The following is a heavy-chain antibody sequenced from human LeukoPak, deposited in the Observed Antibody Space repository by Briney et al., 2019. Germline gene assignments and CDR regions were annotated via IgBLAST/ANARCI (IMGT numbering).Heavy chain of an antibody. D-gene: IGHD3-10*01. J-gene: IGHJ4*02. CDR3: ARDGYYGSGSYLEGYFDY. CDR1: GFTFSSYW. Sequence: GGSLRLSCAASGFTFSSYWMSWVRQAPGKGLEWVAVISYDGSNKYYADSVKGRFTISRDNSKNTLYLQMNSLRAEDTAVYYCARDGYYGSGSYLEGYFDYWGQGTLVTVSS. CDR2: ISYDGSNK. V-gene: IGHV3-30*03.